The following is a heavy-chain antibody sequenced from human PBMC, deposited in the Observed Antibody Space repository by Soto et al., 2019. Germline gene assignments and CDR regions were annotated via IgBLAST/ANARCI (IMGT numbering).Heavy chain of an antibody. CDR3: AKRATGTYFDY. V-gene: IGHV3-23*01. D-gene: IGHD1-1*01. CDR2: ISGSGGST. CDR1: GFTFSSYA. J-gene: IGHJ4*02. Sequence: EVQLLESGGGLVQPGGSLRLSCAASGFTFSSYAMNWVRQAPGQGLEWGSVISGSGGSTYYADSVKGRFTISRDNAKNTLYLQMNSLRAEDTAVYYCAKRATGTYFDYWGQGTLVTVSS.